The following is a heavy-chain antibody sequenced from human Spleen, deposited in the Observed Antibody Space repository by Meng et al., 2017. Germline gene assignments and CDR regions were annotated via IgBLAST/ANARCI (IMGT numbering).Heavy chain of an antibody. V-gene: IGHV4-34*01. Sequence: QGQLQQWGEGLLKPSETLSLTCAVYGGSFSGYYWSWIRQPPGKGLEWIGEINHSGSTNYNPSLKSRVTISVDTSKNQFSLKLSSVTAADTAVYYCARRHNWGWVPIDYWGQGTLVTVSS. CDR2: INHSGST. CDR1: GGSFSGYY. D-gene: IGHD7-27*01. J-gene: IGHJ4*02. CDR3: ARRHNWGWVPIDY.